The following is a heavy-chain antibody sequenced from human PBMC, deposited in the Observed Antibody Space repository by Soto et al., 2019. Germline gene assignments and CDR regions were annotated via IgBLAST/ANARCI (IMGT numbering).Heavy chain of an antibody. Sequence: PSETLSLTCVVSGGSLSDYFWSWIRQPPGMELEWIGEINHLGSINYNPSLKSRVTMSVDTSKNQFSLTLNSVTAADTATYYCARGGISHWAYFYYMDVWDRGTTVTVS. CDR3: ARGGISHWAYFYYMDV. CDR1: GGSLSDYF. D-gene: IGHD2-21*01. V-gene: IGHV4-34*01. J-gene: IGHJ6*03. CDR2: INHLGSI.